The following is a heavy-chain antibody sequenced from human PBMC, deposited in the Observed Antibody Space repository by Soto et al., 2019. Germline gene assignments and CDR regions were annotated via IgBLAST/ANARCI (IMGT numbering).Heavy chain of an antibody. Sequence: AGGSLRLSCAASGFTFSSYGMHWVRQAPGKGLEWVAVIWYDGSNKYYADSVKGRFTISRDNSKNTLYLQMNSLRAEDTAVYYCARANWKYVIYNWYFDLWGRGTLVTAPQ. CDR1: GFTFSSYG. D-gene: IGHD1-7*01. CDR3: ARANWKYVIYNWYFDL. V-gene: IGHV3-33*01. CDR2: IWYDGSNK. J-gene: IGHJ2*01.